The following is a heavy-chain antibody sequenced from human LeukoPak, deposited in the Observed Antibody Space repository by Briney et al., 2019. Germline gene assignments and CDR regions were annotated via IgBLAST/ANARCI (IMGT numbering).Heavy chain of an antibody. D-gene: IGHD3-22*01. CDR3: ARGIVVVITDRCAFDI. Sequence: GGSLRLSCAASGFTFSSYGMHWVRQAPGKGLEWVAVISYDGSNKYYADSVKGRVTISRDNSKNTLYLQMNGLRAEDTAVYYCARGIVVVITDRCAFDIWGQGTMVTVSS. J-gene: IGHJ3*02. V-gene: IGHV3-30*19. CDR2: ISYDGSNK. CDR1: GFTFSSYG.